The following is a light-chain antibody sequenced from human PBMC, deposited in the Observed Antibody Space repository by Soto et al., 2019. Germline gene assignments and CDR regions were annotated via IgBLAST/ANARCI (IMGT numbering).Light chain of an antibody. V-gene: IGLV2-8*01. CDR3: SSYAGSNTFCV. CDR2: EVS. CDR1: SRDVGGYNY. J-gene: IGLJ1*01. Sequence: QSALTQPPSASGSPGQSVTISCTGTSRDVGGYNYVSWYQQHPGKAPKLMIYEVSKRPSGVPDRFSGYKSGNTASLTVSGLQAEYEADYYCSSYAGSNTFCVFGTGTKLTVL.